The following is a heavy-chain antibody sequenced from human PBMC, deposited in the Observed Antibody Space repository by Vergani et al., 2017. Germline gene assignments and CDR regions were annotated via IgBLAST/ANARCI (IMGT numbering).Heavy chain of an antibody. J-gene: IGHJ5*02. Sequence: EVQLVESGGGLVQPGGSLRLSCAASGFTFSSYSMNRVRQAPGKGLEWVSYISSSSSTIYYADSVKGRFTISRDNSKNTLYLQMNSLRAEDTDVYYCARXWYDILTGYTDRNGFDPWGQGTLVTVSS. D-gene: IGHD3-9*01. CDR1: GFTFSSYS. CDR3: ARXWYDILTGYTDRNGFDP. CDR2: ISSSSSTI. V-gene: IGHV3-48*01.